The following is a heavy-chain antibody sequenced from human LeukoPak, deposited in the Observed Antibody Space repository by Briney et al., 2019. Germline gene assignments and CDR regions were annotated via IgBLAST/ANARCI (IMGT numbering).Heavy chain of an antibody. CDR1: GYTFTGYY. D-gene: IGHD6-19*01. CDR3: ARTYSGWNHFDY. CDR2: INPNSGGT. V-gene: IGHV1-2*02. J-gene: IGHJ4*02. Sequence: ASVKVSCKASGYTFTGYYMHWVRQAPGQGLEWMGWINPNSGGTNYARKFQGRVTMARDTSISTAYMELSRLRSDNTAVYYCARTYSGWNHFDYWGQGTLVTVSS.